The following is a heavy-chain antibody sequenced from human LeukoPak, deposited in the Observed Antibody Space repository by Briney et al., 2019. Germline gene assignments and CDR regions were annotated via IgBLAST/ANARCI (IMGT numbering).Heavy chain of an antibody. CDR1: GFTFSSYA. J-gene: IGHJ4*02. D-gene: IGHD5-18*01. CDR2: ISGSGGST. CDR3: AKASGYSYGPSDY. Sequence: GESLKISCAASGFTFSSYAMSWVRQAPGKGLEWVSAISGSGGSTYYADSVKGRFTISRDNSKNTLYLQMNSLRAEDTAVYYCAKASGYSYGPSDYWGQGTLVTVSS. V-gene: IGHV3-23*01.